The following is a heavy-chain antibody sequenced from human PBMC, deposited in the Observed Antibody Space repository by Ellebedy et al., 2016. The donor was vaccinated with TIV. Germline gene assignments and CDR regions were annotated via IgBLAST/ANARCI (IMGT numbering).Heavy chain of an antibody. D-gene: IGHD1-26*01. CDR2: ISPNGGGT. CDR3: ARDYWGSYEY. V-gene: IGHV1-2*02. CDR1: GYTFTDYR. J-gene: IGHJ4*02. Sequence: AASVKVSCKASGYTFTDYRLDWVRQPPGLGLEWMGWISPNGGGTHYAQKFQGRVSMTGDTSISTAYLELSRLTSDETAVYYCARDYWGSYEYWGQGTLVTVSS.